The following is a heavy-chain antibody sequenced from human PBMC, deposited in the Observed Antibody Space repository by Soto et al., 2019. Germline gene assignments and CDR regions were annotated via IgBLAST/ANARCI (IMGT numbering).Heavy chain of an antibody. D-gene: IGHD3-3*01. J-gene: IGHJ4*02. CDR1: GFSFGDYW. CDR2: MKKDGSEK. CDR3: AKLGSGYYTGLYFDY. Sequence: GGSLRLSCAASGFSFGDYWMSWVRQAPGKGLEWVAHMKKDGSEKYYVDSVKGRFSVSRDNSKNSLYLQMDSLRAEDTAVYYCAKLGSGYYTGLYFDYWGQGTLVTVS. V-gene: IGHV3-7*03.